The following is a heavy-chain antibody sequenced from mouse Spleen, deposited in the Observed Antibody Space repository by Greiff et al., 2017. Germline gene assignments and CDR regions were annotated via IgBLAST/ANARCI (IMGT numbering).Heavy chain of an antibody. J-gene: IGHJ2*01. Sequence: VQLVESGAELARPGASVKLSCKASGYTFTSYGISWVKQRPGQGLEWIGEIYPRSGNTYYNEKFKGKATLTAAKSSSTAYMELRSLTSEDSAVYFCARYQNWYYFDYWGQGTTLTVSS. V-gene: IGHV1-81*01. CDR2: IYPRSGNT. CDR3: ARYQNWYYFDY. CDR1: GYTFTSYG. D-gene: IGHD4-1*01.